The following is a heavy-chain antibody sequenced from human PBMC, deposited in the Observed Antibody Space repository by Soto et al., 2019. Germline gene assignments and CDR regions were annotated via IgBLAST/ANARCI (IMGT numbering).Heavy chain of an antibody. V-gene: IGHV1-69*04. CDR1: GGTFSSYT. Sequence: ASVKVSCKTSGGTFSSYTISWVRQAPGQGLEWMARIIPILNITNYAQKFQGRVTITADKSTSTAYMELSSLRSEDTAVYYCAREKLLSSGWLQPFFQHWGQGTLVTVSS. D-gene: IGHD5-18*01. CDR2: IIPILNIT. J-gene: IGHJ1*01. CDR3: AREKLLSSGWLQPFFQH.